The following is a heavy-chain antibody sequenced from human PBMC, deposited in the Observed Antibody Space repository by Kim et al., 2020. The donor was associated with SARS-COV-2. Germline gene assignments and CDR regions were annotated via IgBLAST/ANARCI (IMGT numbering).Heavy chain of an antibody. CDR2: FSGRGGRT. J-gene: IGHJ2*01. CDR3: AKVANFYDSSGYSEPYF. Sequence: GGSLRLSCEPSGFTFSSYAMSWVRQAPGKGLEWVSSFSGRGGRTYYADSVKGRFTISRDNSKSALYLQMNSLRAEDTAVYHCAKVANFYDSSGYSEPYF. D-gene: IGHD3-22*01. V-gene: IGHV3-23*01. CDR1: GFTFSSYA.